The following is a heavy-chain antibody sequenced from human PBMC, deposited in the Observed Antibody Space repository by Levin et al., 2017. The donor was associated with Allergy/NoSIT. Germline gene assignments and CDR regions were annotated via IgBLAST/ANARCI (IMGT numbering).Heavy chain of an antibody. CDR1: GFTFSNYA. D-gene: IGHD3-10*01. V-gene: IGHV3-23*01. Sequence: GESLKISCAASGFTFSNYAMSWVRQAPGKGLEWVSGISASGNNIYYADSVKGQFTISRDDSKNTLYLRMNNLLAEDTAVYYCAKVRGAVPWGGFDSWGQGTLVTVSS. J-gene: IGHJ4*02. CDR3: AKVRGAVPWGGFDS. CDR2: ISASGNNI.